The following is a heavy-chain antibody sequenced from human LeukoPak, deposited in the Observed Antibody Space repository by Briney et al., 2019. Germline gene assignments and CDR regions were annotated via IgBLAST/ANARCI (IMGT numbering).Heavy chain of an antibody. V-gene: IGHV3-23*01. D-gene: IGHD3-22*01. CDR3: AKGDYYDLDY. CDR2: ITSGVGIT. J-gene: IGHJ4*02. Sequence: GGSLRLSCVASGFXFSNYGINWVRQAPGKGLEWVSIITSGVGITYYADTVKGRFTISRDNSKNTLYLQMNSLRDEDTAVYYCAKGDYYDLDYWGQGTLVTVSS. CDR1: GFXFSNYG.